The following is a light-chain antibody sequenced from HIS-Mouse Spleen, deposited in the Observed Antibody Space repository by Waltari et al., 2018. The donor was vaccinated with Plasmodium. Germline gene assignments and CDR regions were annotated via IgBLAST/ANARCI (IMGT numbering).Light chain of an antibody. CDR3: QQYNNWPPYT. Sequence: EIVMTQSPATLSASPGERTTLSCRASQSVSSNSAWYQQKPGQAPRLLIYGASTRATGIPARFSGSGSGTEFTLTISSLQSEDFAVYYCQQYNNWPPYTFGQGTKLEIK. CDR2: GAS. CDR1: QSVSSN. J-gene: IGKJ2*01. V-gene: IGKV3-15*01.